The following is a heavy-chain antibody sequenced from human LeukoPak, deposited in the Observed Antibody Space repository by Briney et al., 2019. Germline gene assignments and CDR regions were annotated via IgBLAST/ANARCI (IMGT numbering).Heavy chain of an antibody. CDR1: GFTFSSYA. V-gene: IGHV3-33*08. CDR2: IWYDGSNK. CDR3: ARKYYYADY. Sequence: PGGSLRLSCAASGFTFSSYAMSWVRQAPGKGLEWVAVIWYDGSNKYYADSVKGRFTISRDNSKNTLYLQMNSLRAEDTAVYYCARKYYYADYWGQGTLVTVSS. D-gene: IGHD3-10*01. J-gene: IGHJ4*02.